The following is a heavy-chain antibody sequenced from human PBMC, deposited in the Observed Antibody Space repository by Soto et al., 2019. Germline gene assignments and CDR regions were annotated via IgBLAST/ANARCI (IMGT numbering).Heavy chain of an antibody. V-gene: IGHV3-73*01. J-gene: IGHJ3*02. CDR1: GFTFSGSA. CDR2: IRSKDNSYTT. CDR3: TSKGPTNDYHDDAFDI. D-gene: IGHD4-17*01. Sequence: GGSLRLSCAASGFTFSGSAMHWVRQASGKGLEWVGRIRSKDNSYTTAYAASVKGRFTISRDDSKNTAYLQMNSLKTEDTAVYYCTSKGPTNDYHDDAFDIWGQGTMVTVSS.